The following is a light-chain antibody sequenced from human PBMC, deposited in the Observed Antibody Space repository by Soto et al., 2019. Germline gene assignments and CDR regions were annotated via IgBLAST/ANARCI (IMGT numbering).Light chain of an antibody. CDR3: SSYTSSNTYV. CDR1: SSDVGGYNF. V-gene: IGLV2-14*01. CDR2: DVS. Sequence: QSVLTQPASVSGSPGQSITISCTGTSSDVGGYNFVSWYQQHPGKAPKPLIYDVSNRPSGVSNRFSGSKSGNTASLTISGLQAEDEADYYCSSYTSSNTYVFGTGTRSPS. J-gene: IGLJ1*01.